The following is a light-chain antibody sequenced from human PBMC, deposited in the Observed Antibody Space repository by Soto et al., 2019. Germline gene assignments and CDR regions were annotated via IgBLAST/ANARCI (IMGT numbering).Light chain of an antibody. J-gene: IGLJ2*01. CDR1: KLGDKY. V-gene: IGLV3-1*01. Sequence: SYELTQPPSVSVSPGQTASITCSGDKLGDKYAAWYQQKPGQSPVLVIYQDSKRPSGIPERFSGSNSGNTATLTISGTQAMDEADYYCQAWDRSTAVFGGGTKVTVL. CDR2: QDS. CDR3: QAWDRSTAV.